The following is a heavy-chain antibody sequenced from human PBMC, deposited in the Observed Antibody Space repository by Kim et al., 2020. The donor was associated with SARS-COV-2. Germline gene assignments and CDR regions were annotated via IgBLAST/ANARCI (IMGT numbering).Heavy chain of an antibody. CDR3: AKDYYDSSGFPD. D-gene: IGHD3-22*01. CDR1: GFTFNDYA. CDR2: ISGSGEYI. J-gene: IGHJ4*02. V-gene: IGHV3-23*01. Sequence: GGSLRLSCAASGFTFNDYAMNWVRQAPGKGLEWVSSISGSGEYIYYADSVKGRFTISRDNSKNTVYLEMKSLRAEDTAVYYCAKDYYDSSGFPDWGQGTRVTVSS.